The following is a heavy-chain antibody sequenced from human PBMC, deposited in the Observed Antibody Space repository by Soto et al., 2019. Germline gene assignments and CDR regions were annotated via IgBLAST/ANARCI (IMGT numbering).Heavy chain of an antibody. Sequence: EVQLVESGGGLVKPGGSLRLSCAASGFTFSTYSMNWVRQAPGKGLEWVSSISSSSNYIYYADSMKGRFTISRDNAKNALYLQMNSLIAEDTAVYYCARTLPYTTGPFDYWGQGTLVTVPP. V-gene: IGHV3-21*01. CDR2: ISSSSNYI. CDR1: GFTFSTYS. D-gene: IGHD6-19*01. CDR3: ARTLPYTTGPFDY. J-gene: IGHJ4*02.